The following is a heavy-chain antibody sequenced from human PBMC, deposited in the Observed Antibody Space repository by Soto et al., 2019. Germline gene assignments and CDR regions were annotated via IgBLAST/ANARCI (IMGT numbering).Heavy chain of an antibody. J-gene: IGHJ6*02. V-gene: IGHV3-23*01. Sequence: PGGPLRLSCAASGFTFSNYAISWVRQAPGKGLEWVSSISGSGGSTYYADSVKGRFTISRDNSKNTLYLQMNSLRAEDTAVYYCATYSGNYERYGVYYGMDVWGQGTTVTVSS. CDR2: ISGSGGST. D-gene: IGHD1-26*01. CDR1: GFTFSNYA. CDR3: ATYSGNYERYGVYYGMDV.